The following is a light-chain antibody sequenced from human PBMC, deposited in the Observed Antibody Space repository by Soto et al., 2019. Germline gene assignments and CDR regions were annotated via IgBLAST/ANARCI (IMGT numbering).Light chain of an antibody. CDR1: TGAVTNGHY. CDR3: MVSYSGGWV. CDR2: DTS. V-gene: IGLV7-46*01. J-gene: IGLJ3*02. Sequence: QAVVTQEPSLTVSPGGTVTLTCGSNTGAVTNGHYPYWLQQKPGQAPRTLIYDTSNKHSWTPARFSGSLLGGKAALTLSGAQPEDEADYYCMVSYSGGWVFGGGTKLTVL.